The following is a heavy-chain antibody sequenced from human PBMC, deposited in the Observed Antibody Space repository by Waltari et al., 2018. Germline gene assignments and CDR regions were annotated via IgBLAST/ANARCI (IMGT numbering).Heavy chain of an antibody. J-gene: IGHJ4*02. D-gene: IGHD3-22*01. CDR1: GFTFNSYG. CDR3: ARDPNSSGYPTYFDY. Sequence: QVQLVESGGGLVQPRGSLRLSCAASGFTFNSYGMHWVRQAPGKGLEWVAFIRYDGSNKYYVDSVKGRFTISRDNSKNTLHLQMNSLSEEDTAVYYCARDPNSSGYPTYFDYWGQGTLVTVSS. CDR2: IRYDGSNK. V-gene: IGHV3-30*02.